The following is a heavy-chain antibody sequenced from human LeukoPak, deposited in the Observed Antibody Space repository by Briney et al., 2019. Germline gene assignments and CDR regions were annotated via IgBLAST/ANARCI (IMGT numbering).Heavy chain of an antibody. V-gene: IGHV3-7*01. J-gene: IGHJ4*02. CDR3: ARARGAPANVFPDH. D-gene: IGHD2-15*01. CDR2: INLDGGEN. CDR1: GFTFSRYW. Sequence: GWSLTLSCAASGFTFSRYWMTWVRQSPRKGLDWGANINLDGGENYYEDSVTGRCTISRDHAESSLFLQMNSLRADDTGVYYCARARGAPANVFPDHWGQGVVVTVSS.